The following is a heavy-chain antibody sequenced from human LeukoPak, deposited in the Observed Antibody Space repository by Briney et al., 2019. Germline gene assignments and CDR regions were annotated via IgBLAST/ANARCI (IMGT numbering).Heavy chain of an antibody. CDR3: RAGSFDYYYFDY. CDR2: INPNGDST. V-gene: IGHV3-64D*06. D-gene: IGHD3-3*02. CDR1: GFTFTSYA. Sequence: GGSLRLSCSASGFTFTSYAVHWVRQAPGKGLEHVSTINPNGDSTYYADSVKGRFTISRDNSKNTVFLQMSSLRAEDTAVYYCRAGSFDYYYFDYWGQGTLVTVSS. J-gene: IGHJ4*02.